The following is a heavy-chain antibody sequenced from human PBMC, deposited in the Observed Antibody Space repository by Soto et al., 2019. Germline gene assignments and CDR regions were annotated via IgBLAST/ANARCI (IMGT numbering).Heavy chain of an antibody. Sequence: SWGSLRLSCAASGFTFISYAVSFFRHAPWKWREWVSAISGSGGSTYYADSVKGRFTISRDNSKNTLYLQMNSLRAEDTAVYYCANVDSGSYSWAYYYYGMDVWGQGTTVTVSS. CDR2: ISGSGGST. D-gene: IGHD1-26*01. CDR3: ANVDSGSYSWAYYYYGMDV. V-gene: IGHV3-23*01. J-gene: IGHJ6*02. CDR1: GFTFISYA.